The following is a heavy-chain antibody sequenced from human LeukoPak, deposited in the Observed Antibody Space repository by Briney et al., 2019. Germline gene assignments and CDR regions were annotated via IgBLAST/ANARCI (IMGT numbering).Heavy chain of an antibody. CDR1: GFTFSSYA. Sequence: PGGSLRLSCAASGFTFSSYAMSWVRQAPGKGLEWVSAISGSGGSTYYADSVKGRFTISRDNSKNTLYLQMNSLRAEDTAVYYCAKDASWGLDIVVVVAHFDYWGQGTLVTVSS. D-gene: IGHD2-15*01. CDR2: ISGSGGST. J-gene: IGHJ4*02. CDR3: AKDASWGLDIVVVVAHFDY. V-gene: IGHV3-23*01.